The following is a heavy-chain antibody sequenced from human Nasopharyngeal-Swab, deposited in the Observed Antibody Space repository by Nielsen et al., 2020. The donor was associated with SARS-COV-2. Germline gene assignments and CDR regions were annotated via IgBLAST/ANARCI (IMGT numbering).Heavy chain of an antibody. CDR1: GGSFSGSY. J-gene: IGHJ3*02. CDR2: INHSGST. D-gene: IGHD3-10*01. V-gene: IGHV4-34*01. CDR3: ARGPALVIRKTLSSGFDI. Sequence: SETLSLTCAVFGGSFSGSYLSWIRQPPGRGLEWIGEINHSGSTLYIPSLKSRVTISVDTSTNQFSLNLTSVTAADTAMYYCARGPALVIRKTLSSGFDIWGQGTMVTVSS.